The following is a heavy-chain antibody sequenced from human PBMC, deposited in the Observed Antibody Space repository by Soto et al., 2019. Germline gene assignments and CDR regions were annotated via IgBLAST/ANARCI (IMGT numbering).Heavy chain of an antibody. CDR3: AHRVNMARGPYNYFGP. CDR2: IYWNDEK. CDR1: GFSLTTGVG. D-gene: IGHD3-10*01. J-gene: IGHJ5*02. Sequence: QITLKESGPTLVKPTQTLTLACSFSGFSLTTGVGVGWIRQPPGKALEWLAIIYWNDEKLYNPSLKTRLTITKDISKNQVVLTVTDMDPVDTATYYCAHRVNMARGPYNYFGPWGQGTLVTVSS. V-gene: IGHV2-5*01.